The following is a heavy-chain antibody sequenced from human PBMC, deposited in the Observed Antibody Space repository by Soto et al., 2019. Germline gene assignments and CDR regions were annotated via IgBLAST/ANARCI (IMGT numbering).Heavy chain of an antibody. CDR1: GGSFSGYY. D-gene: IGHD3-10*01. V-gene: IGHV4-34*01. J-gene: IGHJ4*02. Sequence: SETLSLTCAVYGGSFSGYYWSWIRQPPGKGLEWIGEINHSGSTNYNPSLKSRVTISVDTSKNQFSLKLSSVTAADTAVYYCAREVTMVRGGSFDYWGQGTLVTVSS. CDR3: AREVTMVRGGSFDY. CDR2: INHSGST.